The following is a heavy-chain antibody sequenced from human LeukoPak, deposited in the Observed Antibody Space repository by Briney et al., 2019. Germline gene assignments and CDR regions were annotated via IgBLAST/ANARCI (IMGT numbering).Heavy chain of an antibody. CDR2: ISAYKGNT. D-gene: IGHD3-10*01. Sequence: ASVKVSCKASGYTFTSYGISWVRQAPGQGLEWMGWISAYKGNTNYAQKLQGRVTMTTDTSTSTAYMELRSLRSDDTAVYYCARGPYGSGRQTNWFDPWGQGTLVTVSS. J-gene: IGHJ5*02. V-gene: IGHV1-18*01. CDR1: GYTFTSYG. CDR3: ARGPYGSGRQTNWFDP.